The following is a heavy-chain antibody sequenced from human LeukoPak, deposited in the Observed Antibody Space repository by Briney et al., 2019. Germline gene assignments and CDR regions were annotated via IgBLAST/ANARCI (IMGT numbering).Heavy chain of an antibody. CDR1: GFTFSDYY. CDR3: ARVDCSSTSCYEFDY. Sequence: GGSLRLSCAASGFTFSDYYMSWIRQAPGKGLEWVSYIRSSGNTIYYADSVKGRFTISRDKAKNSLYLQMNSLRAEDTAVYYCARVDCSSTSCYEFDYWGQGTLVTVSS. D-gene: IGHD2-2*01. J-gene: IGHJ4*02. V-gene: IGHV3-11*04. CDR2: IRSSGNTI.